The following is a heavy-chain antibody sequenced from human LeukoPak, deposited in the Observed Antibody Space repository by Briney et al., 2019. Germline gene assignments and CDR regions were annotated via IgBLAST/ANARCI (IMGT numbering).Heavy chain of an antibody. CDR3: ARGRFQDFGDYYYGMDV. D-gene: IGHD3-10*01. Sequence: GASVKVSCKASGYTFTSYDINWVRQATGQGLEWMGLMNPNSGNTGYAQKFQGRVTMTRNTSISTAYMELSSLRSEDTAVYYCARGRFQDFGDYYYGMDVWGQGTTVTVSS. V-gene: IGHV1-8*01. J-gene: IGHJ6*02. CDR2: MNPNSGNT. CDR1: GYTFTSYD.